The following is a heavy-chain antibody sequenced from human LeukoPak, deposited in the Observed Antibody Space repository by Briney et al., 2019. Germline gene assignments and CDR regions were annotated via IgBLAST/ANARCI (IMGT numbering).Heavy chain of an antibody. CDR2: IYYSGST. D-gene: IGHD5-12*01. V-gene: IGHV4-59*01. J-gene: IGHJ4*02. Sequence: SETLSLTCTVSGDSISSYYWSWIRQPPGKGLEWIGYIYYSGSTNYNPSLKSRVTISVDTSKNQFSLKLSSVTAADTAVYYCARYGSGYDFDYWGQGTLVTVSS. CDR1: GDSISSYY. CDR3: ARYGSGYDFDY.